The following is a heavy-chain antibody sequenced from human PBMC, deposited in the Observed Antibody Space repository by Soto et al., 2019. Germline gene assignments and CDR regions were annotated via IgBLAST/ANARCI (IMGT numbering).Heavy chain of an antibody. D-gene: IGHD3-10*01. CDR3: ARGDMVRGVIPYYYMDV. Sequence: PSETLSLTCTVSGGSISSYYWSSIRQPPGKGLEWIGYIYYSGSTNYNPSLKSRVTISVDTSKNQFSLKLSSVTAADTAVYYCARGDMVRGVIPYYYMDVWGKGTTVTVSS. J-gene: IGHJ6*03. CDR1: GGSISSYY. CDR2: IYYSGST. V-gene: IGHV4-59*01.